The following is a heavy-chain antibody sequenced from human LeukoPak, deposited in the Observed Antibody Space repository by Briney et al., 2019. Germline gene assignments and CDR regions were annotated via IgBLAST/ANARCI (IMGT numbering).Heavy chain of an antibody. CDR1: GFTFSHYS. D-gene: IGHD3-10*01. CDR2: IYSGGST. V-gene: IGHV3-66*01. J-gene: IGHJ4*02. CDR3: ARGSLLWFGESTRGYYFDY. Sequence: GGSLRLSCAASGFTFSHYSMSWVRQAPGKGLEWVSVIYSGGSTYYADSVKGRFTISRDNSKNTLYLQMNSLRAEDTAVYYCARGSLLWFGESTRGYYFDYWGQGTLVTISS.